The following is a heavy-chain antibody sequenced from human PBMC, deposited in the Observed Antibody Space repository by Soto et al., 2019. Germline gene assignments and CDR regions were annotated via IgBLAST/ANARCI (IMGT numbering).Heavy chain of an antibody. D-gene: IGHD3-3*01. J-gene: IGHJ5*02. V-gene: IGHV4-59*01. CDR1: GGSISSYY. Sequence: PSETLSLTCTVSGGSISSYYWSWIRQPPGKGLEWIGYIYYCGSTNYNPSLKSRVTISVDTSKNQFSLKLSSVTAADTAVYYCARDGIFGSYNWLDPWGQGTLVTVSS. CDR3: ARDGIFGSYNWLDP. CDR2: IYYCGST.